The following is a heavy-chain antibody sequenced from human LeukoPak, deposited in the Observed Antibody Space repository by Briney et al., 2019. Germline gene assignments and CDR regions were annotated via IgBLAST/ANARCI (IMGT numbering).Heavy chain of an antibody. V-gene: IGHV3-33*01. J-gene: IGHJ6*02. CDR1: GFTFSSYG. D-gene: IGHD4-11*01. Sequence: GGSLRLSCAASGFTFSSYGMHWVRQAPGKGLEWVAVIWYDGSNKYYADSVKGRFTISRDNSKNTLYLQMNSLRAEDTAVYYCARDSYGTTPYYYGMDVWGQGTTVTVSS. CDR2: IWYDGSNK. CDR3: ARDSYGTTPYYYGMDV.